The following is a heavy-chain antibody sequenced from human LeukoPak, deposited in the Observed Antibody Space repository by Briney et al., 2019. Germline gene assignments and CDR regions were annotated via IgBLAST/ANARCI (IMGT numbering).Heavy chain of an antibody. Sequence: GSLRLSCAASGFSFSSYAMSWVRQAPGKGLEWVSAIGGSGGDTYYADSVKGRFTISRDNSKNTLFLQMSTLSAEDTAVYYCAKSFGPGSFFDYWGQGTLVTVSS. J-gene: IGHJ4*02. CDR2: IGGSGGDT. CDR1: GFSFSSYA. V-gene: IGHV3-23*01. CDR3: AKSFGPGSFFDY. D-gene: IGHD3-10*01.